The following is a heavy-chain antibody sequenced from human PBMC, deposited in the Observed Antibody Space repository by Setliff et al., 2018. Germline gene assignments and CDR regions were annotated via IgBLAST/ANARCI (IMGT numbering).Heavy chain of an antibody. Sequence: PSETLSLTCTVSGYSISSGSYSWRWIRQPPGKGLEWIGYIYYSGSTNYNPSLKSRVTISVDTSKNQISLKLSSVTAAATAVYYCARVGESRYYGSGSYYFFDYWGQGTLVTVSS. V-gene: IGHV4-61*01. CDR2: IYYSGST. J-gene: IGHJ4*02. D-gene: IGHD3-10*01. CDR3: ARVGESRYYGSGSYYFFDY. CDR1: GYSISSGSYS.